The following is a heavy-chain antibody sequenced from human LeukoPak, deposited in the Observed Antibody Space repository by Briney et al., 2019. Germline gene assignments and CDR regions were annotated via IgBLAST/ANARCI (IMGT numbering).Heavy chain of an antibody. CDR3: ATTENYYDSSGYFDY. D-gene: IGHD3-22*01. V-gene: IGHV3-7*01. J-gene: IGHJ4*02. CDR2: IKQDGSEK. Sequence: GGSLRLSCAASGFTFSSYWMSWVRQAPGKGLEWVANIKQDGSEKYYVDSVKGRFTISRDNAKNSLYLQMNSLRAEDTAVYYCATTENYYDSSGYFDYWGQGTLVTVSS. CDR1: GFTFSSYW.